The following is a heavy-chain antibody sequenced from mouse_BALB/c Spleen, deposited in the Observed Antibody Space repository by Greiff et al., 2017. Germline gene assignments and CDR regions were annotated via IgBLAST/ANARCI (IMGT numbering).Heavy chain of an antibody. Sequence: VQLVESGPGLVAPSQSLSITCTVSGFSLTSYGVHWVRQPPGKGLEWLGVIWAGGSTNYNSALMSRLSISKDNSKSQVFLKMNSLQTDDTAMYYCARDEGAYYGNYGAMDYWGQGTSVTVSS. V-gene: IGHV2-9*02. CDR1: GFSLTSYG. CDR2: IWAGGST. D-gene: IGHD2-10*01. J-gene: IGHJ4*01. CDR3: ARDEGAYYGNYGAMDY.